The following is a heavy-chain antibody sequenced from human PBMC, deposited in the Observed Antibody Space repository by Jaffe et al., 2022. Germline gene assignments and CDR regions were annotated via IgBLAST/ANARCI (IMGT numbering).Heavy chain of an antibody. Sequence: QVQLQQWGAGLLKPSETLSLTCAVYGGSFSGYYWSWIRQPPGKGLEWIGEINHSGSTNYNPSLKSRVTISVDTSKNQFSLKLSSVTAADTAVYYCARSVNFIAVAPGAWFDPWGQGTLVTVSS. CDR3: ARSVNFIAVAPGAWFDP. CDR2: INHSGST. CDR1: GGSFSGYY. D-gene: IGHD6-19*01. J-gene: IGHJ5*02. V-gene: IGHV4-34*01.